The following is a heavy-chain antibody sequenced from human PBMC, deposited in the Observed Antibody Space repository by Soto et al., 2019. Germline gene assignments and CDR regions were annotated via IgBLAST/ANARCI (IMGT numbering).Heavy chain of an antibody. CDR1: GFTFSTSA. Sequence: EVPLVESGGGLVQPGGSLRLSCVVSGFTFSTSAMNWVRQAPGKGLEYVSTISTNGISTYYAKSVKGRFTISRDDSRNTLYLQMGSLRPEDMAVYYCARGYCSTAGCYPNDAFDIWGQGIVVTVSS. CDR2: ISTNGIST. J-gene: IGHJ3*02. D-gene: IGHD2-2*01. CDR3: ARGYCSTAGCYPNDAFDI. V-gene: IGHV3-64*01.